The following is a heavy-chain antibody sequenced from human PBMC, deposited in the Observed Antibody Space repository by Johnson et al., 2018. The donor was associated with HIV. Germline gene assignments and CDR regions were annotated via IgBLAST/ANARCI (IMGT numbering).Heavy chain of an antibody. D-gene: IGHD3-22*01. Sequence: QVQLVESGGGVVQPGRSLRLSCAASGFTFSSYGMHWVRQAPAKGLEWVAFISYDGSDKYYADSVKGRFTISRDNSKNTLSLHMNSLRAEDTAVFYCARTPRPYYYDSSDGAFDIWGQGTMVTVSS. CDR3: ARTPRPYYYDSSDGAFDI. J-gene: IGHJ3*02. V-gene: IGHV3-30*03. CDR2: ISYDGSDK. CDR1: GFTFSSYG.